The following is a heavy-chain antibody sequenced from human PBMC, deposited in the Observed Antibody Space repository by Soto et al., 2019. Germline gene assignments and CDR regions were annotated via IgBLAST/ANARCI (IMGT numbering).Heavy chain of an antibody. D-gene: IGHD3-9*01. Sequence: LRLSCAASGFTFSSYSMNWVRQAPGKGLEWVSYISSSSSTIYYADSVKGRFTISRDNAKNSPYLQMNSLRDEDTAVYYCARDSLVDYDILTGYTYYYGMDVWGQGTTVTVSS. CDR1: GFTFSSYS. CDR2: ISSSSSTI. V-gene: IGHV3-48*02. J-gene: IGHJ6*02. CDR3: ARDSLVDYDILTGYTYYYGMDV.